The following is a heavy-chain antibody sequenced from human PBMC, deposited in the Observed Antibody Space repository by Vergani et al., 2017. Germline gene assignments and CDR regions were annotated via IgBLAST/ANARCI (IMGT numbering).Heavy chain of an antibody. V-gene: IGHV3-11*05. CDR3: TRDRELQLFDY. Sequence: QVQLVESGGGLVKPGGSLRLSCAASGFTFSDYYMSWIRQAPGKGLEWVSYISSSSSYTNYADSVKGRFTISRDYAKNSRYLQMNSLRAEDTAVYYCTRDRELQLFDYWGQGTLVTVSS. J-gene: IGHJ4*02. CDR1: GFTFSDYY. CDR2: ISSSSSYT. D-gene: IGHD1-1*01.